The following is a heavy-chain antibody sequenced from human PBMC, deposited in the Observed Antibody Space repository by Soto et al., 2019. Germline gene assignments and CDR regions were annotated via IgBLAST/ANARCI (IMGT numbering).Heavy chain of an antibody. V-gene: IGHV3-7*01. CDR1: GFTFSSYW. CDR2: IKQDGSEK. Sequence: GGSLRLSCAASGFTFSSYWMSWVRQAPGKGLEWVANIKQDGSEKYYVDSVKGRFTISRDNAKNSLYLQMNSLRAEDTAVYYCARDNGLGSWFLDDWGQGTLVIVAS. CDR3: ARDNGLGSWFLDD. J-gene: IGHJ4*02. D-gene: IGHD6-13*01.